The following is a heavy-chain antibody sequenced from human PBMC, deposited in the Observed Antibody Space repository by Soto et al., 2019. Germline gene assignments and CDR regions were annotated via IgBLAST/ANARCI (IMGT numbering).Heavy chain of an antibody. CDR1: GGAFSNYA. D-gene: IGHD3-22*01. J-gene: IGHJ6*02. V-gene: IGHV1-69*01. CDR3: AASRGFYEDMDA. Sequence: QVQLVQSGAEVKKPGSSVKVSCTASGGAFSNYAVSWVRQAPGQGLEWMGAVMPTFGAGVYAQKFQGRLTIFADESTNTAYLNVSSLTLEDAAIYYCAASRGFYEDMDAWGQGTTLTVSS. CDR2: VMPTFGAG.